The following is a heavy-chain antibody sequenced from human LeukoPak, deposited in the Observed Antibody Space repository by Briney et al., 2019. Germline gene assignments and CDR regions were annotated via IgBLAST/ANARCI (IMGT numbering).Heavy chain of an antibody. J-gene: IGHJ4*02. Sequence: ASVKVSCKASGYTFTSYGISWVRQAPGQGLEWMGWISAYNGNTNYAQKLQGRVTMTTDTSTSTAYMELRRLRSDDTTVYYCARGRSYYYDSSGYLDYWGEGALVTVSS. CDR3: ARGRSYYYDSSGYLDY. V-gene: IGHV1-18*01. CDR2: ISAYNGNT. D-gene: IGHD3-22*01. CDR1: GYTFTSYG.